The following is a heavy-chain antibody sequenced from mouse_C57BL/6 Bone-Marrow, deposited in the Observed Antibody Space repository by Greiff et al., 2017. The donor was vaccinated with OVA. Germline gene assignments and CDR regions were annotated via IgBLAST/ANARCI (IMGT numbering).Heavy chain of an antibody. V-gene: IGHV1-18*01. CDR1: GYTFTDYN. J-gene: IGHJ4*01. CDR3: ARNDGYYPYYYAMDY. Sequence: EVQLQQSGPELVKPGASVKIPCKASGYTFTDYNMDWVKQSHGKSLEWIGAINPNNGGTIYNQKFKGKATLTVDKSSSTAYMELRSLTSEDTAVYYCARNDGYYPYYYAMDYWGQGTSVTVSS. CDR2: INPNNGGT. D-gene: IGHD2-3*01.